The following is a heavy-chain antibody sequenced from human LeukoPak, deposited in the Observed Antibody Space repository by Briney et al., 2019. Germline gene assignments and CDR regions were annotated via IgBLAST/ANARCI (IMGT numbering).Heavy chain of an antibody. D-gene: IGHD3-22*01. J-gene: IGHJ6*02. CDR3: ARTYNYRDYYYGMDV. CDR2: IWYDGSNK. Sequence: GGSLRLSCAASGFTFSSYGMHWVRQAPGKGLEWVAVIWYDGSNKYYADSVKGRFTISRDNSKSTLYLQMNSLRAEDTAVYYCARTYNYRDYYYGMDVWGQGTTVTVSS. CDR1: GFTFSSYG. V-gene: IGHV3-33*01.